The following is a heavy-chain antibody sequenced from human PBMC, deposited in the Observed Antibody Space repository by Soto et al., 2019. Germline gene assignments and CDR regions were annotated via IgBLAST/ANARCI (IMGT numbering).Heavy chain of an antibody. D-gene: IGHD1-26*01. CDR1: GGSVSVYY. CDR2: IYASGSP. CDR3: ARGVGSSPPQY. Sequence: TLCLTCTISGGSVSVYYWSWIRQSTGQGLEWIGYIYASGSPYYNPSLRSRVTISADTSKNQISLKLTSPTAADTAVYYCARGVGSSPPQYWGRGTLVTVSS. J-gene: IGHJ4*02. V-gene: IGHV4-59*02.